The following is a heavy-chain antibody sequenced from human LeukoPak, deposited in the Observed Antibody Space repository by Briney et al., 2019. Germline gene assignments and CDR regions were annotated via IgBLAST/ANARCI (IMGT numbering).Heavy chain of an antibody. Sequence: GGSLRLSCAASGFTFSSYAMHWVRQAPGKGLEWVAVISYDGSNKYYADSVKGRFTISRDNSKNTLYLQMNSLRAEDTAVYYCARDWSPSIIVDYWGQGTLVTVSS. D-gene: IGHD3-16*01. CDR2: ISYDGSNK. CDR1: GFTFSSYA. J-gene: IGHJ4*02. V-gene: IGHV3-30-3*01. CDR3: ARDWSPSIIVDY.